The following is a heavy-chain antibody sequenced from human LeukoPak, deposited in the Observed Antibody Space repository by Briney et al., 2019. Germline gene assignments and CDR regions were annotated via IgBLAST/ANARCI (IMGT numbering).Heavy chain of an antibody. D-gene: IGHD3-10*01. CDR2: ISGSTENT. CDR3: ARAPRKFRGIIVTPPYYFDY. CDR1: GFTVSSNYA. J-gene: IGHJ4*02. V-gene: IGHV3-23*01. Sequence: PGGSLRLSCATSGFTVSSNYAMSWVRQAPGKGLEWVSTISGSTENTYYADSVKGRFTISRDNSKNTLYLQMNSLRAEDTAIYYCARAPRKFRGIIVTPPYYFDYWGQGALVTVSS.